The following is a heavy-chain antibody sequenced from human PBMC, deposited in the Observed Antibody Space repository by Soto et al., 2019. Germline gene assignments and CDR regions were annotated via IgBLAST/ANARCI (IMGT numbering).Heavy chain of an antibody. J-gene: IGHJ4*02. CDR3: ARGPMSCTSSSCPYFFDY. Sequence: ASVKVSCKASGYTFTNYDINWVRQATGQGLEWMGWMNPNSGNTGYAQKFQGRATMTRNTSMSTASMELSSLRSEDTAVYYCARGPMSCTSSSCPYFFDYWAQGTLVTVSS. CDR1: GYTFTNYD. D-gene: IGHD2-2*01. V-gene: IGHV1-8*01. CDR2: MNPNSGNT.